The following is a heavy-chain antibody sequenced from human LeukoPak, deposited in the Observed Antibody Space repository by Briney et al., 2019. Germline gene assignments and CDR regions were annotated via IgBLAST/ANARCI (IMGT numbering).Heavy chain of an antibody. CDR1: AFTLSNAW. CDR2: IQSKTAGGTT. J-gene: IGHJ6*03. V-gene: IGHV3-15*01. Sequence: GGSLRLSCVASAFTLSNAWMSWVRQAPGEGREWVGRIQSKTAGGTTDYAAPVKGRFTISRDESKNTLYLQMNSLKTEDTAVYYCTTYPTYYDFWSGSFYMDVWGKGTTVTVSS. CDR3: TTYPTYYDFWSGSFYMDV. D-gene: IGHD3-3*01.